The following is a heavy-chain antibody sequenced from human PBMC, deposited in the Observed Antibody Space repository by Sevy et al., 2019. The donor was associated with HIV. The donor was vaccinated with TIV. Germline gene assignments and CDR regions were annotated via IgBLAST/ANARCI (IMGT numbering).Heavy chain of an antibody. D-gene: IGHD6-13*01. CDR1: GFTFSDYY. CDR3: ARDGPGIAAAGHYYYYYGMDV. J-gene: IGHJ6*02. CDR2: ISSSGSTI. V-gene: IGHV3-11*01. Sequence: GGSLRLSCAASGFTFSDYYMSWIRQAPGKGLEWVSYISSSGSTIYYADSVKGRFTISRDNAKNSLYLQMNSLRAEDTAVYYCARDGPGIAAAGHYYYYYGMDVWGQGTTVTVSS.